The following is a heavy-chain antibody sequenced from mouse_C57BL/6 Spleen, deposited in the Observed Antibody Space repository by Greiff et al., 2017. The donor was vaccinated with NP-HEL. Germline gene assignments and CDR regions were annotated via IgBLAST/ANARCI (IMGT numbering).Heavy chain of an antibody. CDR2: IHPNSGST. CDR1: GYTFTSYW. V-gene: IGHV1-64*01. J-gene: IGHJ1*03. Sequence: QVQLQQPGAELVKPGASVKLSCKASGYTFTSYWMHWVKQRPGQGLEWIGMIHPNSGSTNYNEKFKSKATLTVDKSSSTAYMQLSSLTSEDSAVYYCARDPITTVVERNWYFDVWGTGTTVTVSS. CDR3: ARDPITTVVERNWYFDV. D-gene: IGHD1-1*01.